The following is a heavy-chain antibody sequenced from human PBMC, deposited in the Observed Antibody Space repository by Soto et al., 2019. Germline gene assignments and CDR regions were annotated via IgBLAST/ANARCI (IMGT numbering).Heavy chain of an antibody. D-gene: IGHD3-10*01. CDR2: IWFDGSKK. J-gene: IGHJ5*02. V-gene: IGHV3-33*01. CDR3: ARDRSATGSNAGWFEP. Sequence: QVQLVESGGGVVQPGRSLRLSCVASGFTFTNHGWHWVRQAPGKGLEWVAMIWFDGSKKNYADSVKGRFTISRDDSKNTFYLQMNSLRTEDTAVYYCARDRSATGSNAGWFEPWGQGTLVTVSS. CDR1: GFTFTNHG.